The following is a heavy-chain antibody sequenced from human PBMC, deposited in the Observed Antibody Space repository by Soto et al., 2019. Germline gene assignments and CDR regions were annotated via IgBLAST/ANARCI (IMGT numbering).Heavy chain of an antibody. J-gene: IGHJ6*02. CDR1: GFTFSSYA. V-gene: IGHV3-23*01. Sequence: AGGSLRLSCAASGFTFSSYAMSWVRQAPGKGLEWVSAISGSGGSTYYADSVKGRFTISRDNSKNTLYLQMNSLRAEDTAVYYCAKDFLLDLSSSSDYYGMDVWGQGTTVTVSS. CDR2: ISGSGGST. CDR3: AKDFLLDLSSSSDYYGMDV. D-gene: IGHD6-6*01.